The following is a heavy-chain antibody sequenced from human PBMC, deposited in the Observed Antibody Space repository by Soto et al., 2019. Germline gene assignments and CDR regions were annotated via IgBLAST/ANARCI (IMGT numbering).Heavy chain of an antibody. CDR3: ARDSLGTETTPYLDP. D-gene: IGHD4-4*01. V-gene: IGHV1-18*04. CDR1: GYTFTNYG. J-gene: IGHJ5*02. CDR2: ISPYNGDT. Sequence: QVQLVQSGPEVKKPGASVRVSCKTSGYTFTNYGISWLRQAPGQGLEWMGWISPYNGDTNFAQKVQGRVTLTTDTSTSTAYMQLWSLTSADTAMYYCARDSLGTETTPYLDPWGQGTLVTVSS.